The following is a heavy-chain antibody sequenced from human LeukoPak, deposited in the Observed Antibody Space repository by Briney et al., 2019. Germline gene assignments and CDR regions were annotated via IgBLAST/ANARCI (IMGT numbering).Heavy chain of an antibody. Sequence: GESLKISCKGSGYSFTSYWIGWVRQMPGKGLEWMGIIYPGDSDTRYSPSFQGQVTISADKSISTAYLQWRSLKASDTAMYYCARTYYYGSGSYSANWFDPWGQGTLVTVSS. CDR2: IYPGDSDT. V-gene: IGHV5-51*01. CDR1: GYSFTSYW. CDR3: ARTYYYGSGSYSANWFDP. J-gene: IGHJ5*02. D-gene: IGHD3-10*01.